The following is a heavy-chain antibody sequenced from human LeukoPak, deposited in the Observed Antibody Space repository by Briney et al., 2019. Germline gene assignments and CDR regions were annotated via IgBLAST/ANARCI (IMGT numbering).Heavy chain of an antibody. CDR3: ARGGYYYGSGSSPPYGMDV. J-gene: IGHJ6*02. V-gene: IGHV4-59*01. CDR1: GASTSSDY. CDR2: IYYSGST. Sequence: SETLSLTCTVSGASTSSDYWSWIRQPPGKGLEWIGYIYYSGSTNYNPSLKSRVTISVDTSKNQFSLKLSSVTAADTAVYYCARGGYYYGSGSSPPYGMDVWGQGTTVTVSS. D-gene: IGHD3-10*01.